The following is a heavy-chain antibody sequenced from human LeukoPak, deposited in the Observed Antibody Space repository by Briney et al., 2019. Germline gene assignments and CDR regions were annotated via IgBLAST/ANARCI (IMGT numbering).Heavy chain of an antibody. J-gene: IGHJ5*02. V-gene: IGHV4-59*01. Sequence: SETLSLTCTVSGGSISSYYWSWIRQPPGKGLEWIGYIYYSGSTNYNPSLKSRVTISVDTSKNQFSLKLSSVTAADTAVYYCARAICSGGSCYSGPFDPWGQGTLVSVSS. CDR3: ARAICSGGSCYSGPFDP. CDR1: GGSISSYY. CDR2: IYYSGST. D-gene: IGHD2-15*01.